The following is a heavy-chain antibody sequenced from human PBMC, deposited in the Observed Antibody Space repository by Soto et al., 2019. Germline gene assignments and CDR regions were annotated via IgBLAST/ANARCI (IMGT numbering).Heavy chain of an antibody. CDR2: ISKDSGRAT. Sequence: PGGSLRLSCAASGFIFRDWFMSWIRQAPGKGLEWISYISKDSGRATRYADSVKSRATISVDTSKNQFSLKVNSVIAADTAIYYCAHILSGSQFNYWGQGTPVTVSS. V-gene: IGHV3-11*04. CDR3: AHILSGSQFNY. CDR1: GFIFRDWF. D-gene: IGHD3-9*01. J-gene: IGHJ4*02.